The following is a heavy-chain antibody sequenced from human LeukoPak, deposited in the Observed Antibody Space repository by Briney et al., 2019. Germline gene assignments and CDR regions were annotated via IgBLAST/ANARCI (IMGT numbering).Heavy chain of an antibody. J-gene: IGHJ5*02. CDR2: IIPIFGTA. D-gene: IGHD3-3*01. Sequence: GASVKVSCKASGGTFSSYAISWVRQAPGQGLEWMGGIIPIFGTANYAQKFQGRVTITADESTSTAYMELSSLRSEDTAVYYCAREVRFLEWPVDWSDPWGQGTLVTVSS. CDR1: GGTFSSYA. CDR3: AREVRFLEWPVDWSDP. V-gene: IGHV1-69*01.